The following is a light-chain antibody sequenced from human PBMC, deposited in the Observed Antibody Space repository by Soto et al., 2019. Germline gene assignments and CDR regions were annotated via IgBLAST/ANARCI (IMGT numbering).Light chain of an antibody. J-gene: IGLJ3*02. CDR1: SSDVGSYNL. V-gene: IGLV2-23*02. CDR2: EVN. CDR3: CSYAGSSILV. Sequence: QSALTQPASVSGSPGQSITISCTGTSSDVGSYNLVSWYQQLPGKAPKLIIYEVNERPSGISNRFSGSKSGNTASLTISGLKAEDEADYYCCSYAGSSILVFGGGTKLTVL.